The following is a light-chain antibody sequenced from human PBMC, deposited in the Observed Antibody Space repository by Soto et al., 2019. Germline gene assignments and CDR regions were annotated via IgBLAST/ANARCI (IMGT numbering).Light chain of an antibody. CDR3: QVWDTTSDLPV. V-gene: IGLV3-21*02. Sequence: SYELTQSPSVSVAPGQTARITCGGDNIGSRSVHWCQQKPGQAPVLVVHDDTGRPSGIPERFSGSTSENTATLTISRVEAGDEADYYCQVWDTTSDLPVFGAGTKVPS. J-gene: IGLJ1*01. CDR2: DDT. CDR1: NIGSRS.